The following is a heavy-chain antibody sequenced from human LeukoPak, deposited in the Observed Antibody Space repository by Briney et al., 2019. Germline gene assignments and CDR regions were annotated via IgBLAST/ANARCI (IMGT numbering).Heavy chain of an antibody. V-gene: IGHV1-69*06. CDR1: GGTFSSYA. CDR2: IIPIFGTA. D-gene: IGHD3-22*01. CDR3: ARGCYYVSSGYYYRPRSHDYFDY. Sequence: SVKVSCKASGGTFSSYASCWVRQAPGQGLEWMGRIIPIFGTANYAQKFQGRVTITADKSTSTAYMELSSLRSEDTAVYYCARGCYYVSSGYYYRPRSHDYFDYRGQGTLVTVSS. J-gene: IGHJ4*02.